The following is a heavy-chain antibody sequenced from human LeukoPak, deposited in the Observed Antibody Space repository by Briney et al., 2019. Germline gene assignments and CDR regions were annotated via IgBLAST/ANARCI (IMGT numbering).Heavy chain of an antibody. D-gene: IGHD2-15*01. V-gene: IGHV4-59*01. J-gene: IGHJ4*02. CDR1: GGSISSYY. CDR3: ARDLASESGFDY. CDR2: IYYSGST. Sequence: SETLSLTRTVSGGSISSYYWSWIRQPPGKGLEWIGYIYYSGSTNYNPSLKSRVTISVDTSKNQFSLKLSSVTAADTAVYYCARDLASESGFDYWGQGTLVTVSS.